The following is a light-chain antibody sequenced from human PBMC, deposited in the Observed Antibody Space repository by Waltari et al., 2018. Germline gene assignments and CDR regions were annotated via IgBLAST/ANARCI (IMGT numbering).Light chain of an antibody. CDR1: QRISSN. CDR3: QQYNNWPRT. CDR2: GAS. Sequence: EIVMPQSPATLSVSPGERATLSCRASQRISSNLAWYQQKPGQAPSLLIYGASARATGIPARFSGSGSGTEFTLTISSLQSEDFAVYYCQQYNNWPRTFGQGTKVEIK. V-gene: IGKV3-15*01. J-gene: IGKJ1*01.